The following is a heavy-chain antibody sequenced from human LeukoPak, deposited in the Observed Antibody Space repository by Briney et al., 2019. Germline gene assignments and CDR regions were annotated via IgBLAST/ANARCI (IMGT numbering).Heavy chain of an antibody. CDR2: IYYGGST. D-gene: IGHD5-24*01. J-gene: IGHJ4*02. CDR1: GGSISSYY. Sequence: SETLSLTCTVSGGSISSYYWSWIRQPPGKGLEWIGYIYYGGSTNCNPSLKSRVTISVDTSKNQFSLKLSSVTAADTAVYYCARGRRDGYNVSGWVRGQGTLVTVSS. V-gene: IGHV4-59*01. CDR3: ARGRRDGYNVSGWV.